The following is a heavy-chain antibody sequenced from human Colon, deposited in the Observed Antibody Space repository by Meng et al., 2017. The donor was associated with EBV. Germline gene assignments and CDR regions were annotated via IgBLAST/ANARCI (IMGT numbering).Heavy chain of an antibody. Sequence: QLQLQGPGPGLVRPSETLSLTGTVSGGSISSNGYYWDWVRQPPGKGLEWIGAIYHSGSTSYNPSLQSRVTMFVDTSKNQFSLMLTSVTATDTAVYYCARRRGGSGRDCWGQGTLVTVSS. CDR2: IYHSGST. J-gene: IGHJ4*02. D-gene: IGHD3-10*01. CDR1: GGSISSNGYY. V-gene: IGHV4-39*01. CDR3: ARRRGGSGRDC.